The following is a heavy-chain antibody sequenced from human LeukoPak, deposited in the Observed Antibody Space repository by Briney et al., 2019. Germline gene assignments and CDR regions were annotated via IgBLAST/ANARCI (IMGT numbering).Heavy chain of an antibody. J-gene: IGHJ4*02. V-gene: IGHV3-33*01. CDR3: ARESPHCSGVSCFFDY. CDR2: IWYDGSNK. Sequence: GGSLRLSCAASGFTFSSYGMHWVRQAPGKGLEWVAVIWYDGSNKYYADSVKGRFTISRDNSKNTLYLQMNSLRAEDTAIYYCARESPHCSGVSCFFDYWGQGTLVTVSS. CDR1: GFTFSSYG. D-gene: IGHD2-15*01.